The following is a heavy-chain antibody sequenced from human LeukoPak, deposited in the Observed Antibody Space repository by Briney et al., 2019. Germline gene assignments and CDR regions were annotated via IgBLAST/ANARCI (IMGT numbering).Heavy chain of an antibody. CDR2: INPNSGGT. Sequence: ASVKVSCKASGYTFTGYYMHWVRQAPGQGLEWMGWINPNSGGTDYAQKFQGRVTMTRDTSISTAYMELSRLRSDDTAVYYCAREYDFWSAFDYWGQGTLVTVSS. V-gene: IGHV1-2*02. CDR3: AREYDFWSAFDY. D-gene: IGHD3-3*01. CDR1: GYTFTGYY. J-gene: IGHJ4*02.